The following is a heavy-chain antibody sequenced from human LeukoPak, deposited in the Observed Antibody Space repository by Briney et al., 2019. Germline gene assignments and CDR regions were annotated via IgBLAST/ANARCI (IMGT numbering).Heavy chain of an antibody. V-gene: IGHV3-21*01. J-gene: IGHJ4*02. CDR1: GFTFSSYS. Sequence: GGSLRLSCAASGFTFSSYSMTWVRQAPGKGLEWVSSISSSSYIYYADSVKGRFTVSRDNAKNSLYLQMNSLRAEDTAVYYCARALTSSWSIDYWGQGTLVTVSS. CDR3: ARALTSSWSIDY. D-gene: IGHD6-13*01. CDR2: ISSSSYI.